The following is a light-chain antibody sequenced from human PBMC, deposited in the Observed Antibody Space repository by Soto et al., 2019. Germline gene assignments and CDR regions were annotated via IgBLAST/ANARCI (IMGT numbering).Light chain of an antibody. CDR3: SLYISGSTYV. V-gene: IGLV2-18*01. J-gene: IGLJ1*01. Sequence: QSVLTQPPSASGSPGQSVTISCTGTSSDVGGYNYVSWYQQHPGKAPKLIMYEVNTRPSGVPDRFSGSKSGSTASITISGLQAEDEADYYCSLYISGSTYVFGTGTKVTVL. CDR2: EVN. CDR1: SSDVGGYNY.